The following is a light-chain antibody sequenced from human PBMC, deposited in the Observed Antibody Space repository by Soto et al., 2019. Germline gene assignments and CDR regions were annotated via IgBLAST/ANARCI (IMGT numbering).Light chain of an antibody. CDR2: AAS. CDR1: QDISHF. J-gene: IGKJ4*01. V-gene: IGKV1-27*01. CDR3: QNYNSAPLT. Sequence: DIQMTQSPSSLSTPVGDRVTITCRASQDISHFLAWYQQKPGKVPKLLIYAASSLQSGVPSRFSGSGSGTYFTLTVSSLQPEDVGTYYCQNYNSAPLTFGGGTKVEI.